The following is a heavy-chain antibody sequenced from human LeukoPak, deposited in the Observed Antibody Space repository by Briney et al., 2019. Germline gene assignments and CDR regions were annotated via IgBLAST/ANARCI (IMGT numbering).Heavy chain of an antibody. Sequence: GGSLRLSCAASGFTFSSRGMHWVCQAPGKGLEWVAVIWYDGTKEYYTDSVKGRFTISRDNSENTLHLQMNSLTAEDTAVYYCARFLGDDRSGFYDGWGQGTLVTVSS. D-gene: IGHD3-3*01. V-gene: IGHV3-33*01. CDR1: GFTFSSRG. J-gene: IGHJ4*02. CDR3: ARFLGDDRSGFYDG. CDR2: IWYDGTKE.